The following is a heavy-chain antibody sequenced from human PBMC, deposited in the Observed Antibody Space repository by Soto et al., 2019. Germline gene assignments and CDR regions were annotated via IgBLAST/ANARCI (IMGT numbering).Heavy chain of an antibody. CDR3: ARARYQLLHPYYYGMDV. Sequence: QVQLQESGPGLVKPSETLSLTCTVSGGSISSYYWSWIRQSPGKGLGWIGYIHYSGGTKSNPSLKSRVTRSVDTSRNQVSLKLSSVTAADSAVYFGARARYQLLHPYYYGMDVWGQGTTVTVSS. D-gene: IGHD2-2*01. CDR2: IHYSGGT. CDR1: GGSISSYY. V-gene: IGHV4-59*01. J-gene: IGHJ6*02.